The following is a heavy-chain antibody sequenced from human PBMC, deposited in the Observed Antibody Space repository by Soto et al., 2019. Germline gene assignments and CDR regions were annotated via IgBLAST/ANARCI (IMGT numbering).Heavy chain of an antibody. CDR3: ARATYYYDRSGYLYYFDY. D-gene: IGHD3-22*01. V-gene: IGHV4-59*01. CDR2: IYNSGST. J-gene: IGHJ4*02. CDR1: GGSINSYF. Sequence: SETLSLTCTVSGGSINSYFWSWIRQSPGKGLEWIGHIYNSGSTNYNPSLKSRVTISLDTSKNQFSLKLTSVTAADTAVYYCARATYYYDRSGYLYYFDYWGQGILVTVSS.